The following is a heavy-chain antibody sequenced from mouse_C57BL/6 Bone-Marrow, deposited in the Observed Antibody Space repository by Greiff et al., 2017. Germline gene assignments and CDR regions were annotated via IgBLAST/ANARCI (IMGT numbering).Heavy chain of an antibody. J-gene: IGHJ3*01. D-gene: IGHD1-1*01. Sequence: EVKVEESGGGLVQPGGSLKLSCAASGFTFSDYYMSWVRQTPEKRLEWVAYISNGGGSTYYPDTVKGRFTISRDNAKNTLYLQMSRLKSEDTAMYYCARHHYGSSGFAYWGQGTLVTGSA. V-gene: IGHV5-12*01. CDR3: ARHHYGSSGFAY. CDR1: GFTFSDYY. CDR2: ISNGGGST.